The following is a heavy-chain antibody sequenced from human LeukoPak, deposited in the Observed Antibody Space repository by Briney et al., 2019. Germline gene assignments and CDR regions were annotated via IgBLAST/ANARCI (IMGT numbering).Heavy chain of an antibody. CDR2: IRFDGCNK. Sequence: PGRSLRLSCAASGFTFSSYGMHWVRHAPGKGLEWVAVIRFDGCNKYYADSVKGRFTIPRDNSKNTLYLQMNSLRAEDTAMYYCAREQEEWVLLYYFDYWGQGTLVTVSS. V-gene: IGHV3-33*01. J-gene: IGHJ4*02. CDR1: GFTFSSYG. D-gene: IGHD1-26*01. CDR3: AREQEEWVLLYYFDY.